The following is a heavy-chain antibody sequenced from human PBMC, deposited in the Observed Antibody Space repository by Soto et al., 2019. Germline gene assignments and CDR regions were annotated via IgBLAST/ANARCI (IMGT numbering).Heavy chain of an antibody. Sequence: GGSLRLSCAASGFTFSSYWMHWVRQAPGKGLVWVSRINSDGSSTSYADSVKGRFTISRDNAKNTLHLQMNSLRAEDTAVYYCAREWDPRLVNYYYGMDVWGQGTTVTVSS. J-gene: IGHJ6*02. CDR3: AREWDPRLVNYYYGMDV. V-gene: IGHV3-74*01. CDR2: INSDGSST. CDR1: GFTFSSYW. D-gene: IGHD6-6*01.